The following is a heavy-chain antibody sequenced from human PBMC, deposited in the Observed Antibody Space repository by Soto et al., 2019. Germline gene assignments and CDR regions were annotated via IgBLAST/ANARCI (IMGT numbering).Heavy chain of an antibody. D-gene: IGHD3-22*01. J-gene: IGHJ6*02. CDR1: GDTFSNYA. CDR2: IIPIFGTA. Sequence: QVQLVQSGAEVKKPGSSVKVSCKASGDTFSNYAISWVRQAPGQGLEWMGGIIPIFGTANYAQKFQGRVTITADESTSTAYMELSSLRSEDTAVYYCARDGSGYRSRASPMDVWGQGTTVTVSS. V-gene: IGHV1-69*01. CDR3: ARDGSGYRSRASPMDV.